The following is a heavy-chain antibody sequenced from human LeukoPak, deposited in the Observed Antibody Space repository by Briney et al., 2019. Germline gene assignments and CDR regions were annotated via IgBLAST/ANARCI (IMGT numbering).Heavy chain of an antibody. D-gene: IGHD6-19*01. CDR2: ISSSSSYT. CDR3: ARASSGWYYFFDY. CDR1: GFTCSDYY. Sequence: PGGSLRLSCAASGFTCSDYYMSWIRQAPGKGLEWVSYISSSSSYTNYADSVKGRFTISRDNAKNSLYLQMNSLRAEDTAVYYCARASSGWYYFFDYWGQGTLVTVSS. J-gene: IGHJ4*02. V-gene: IGHV3-11*06.